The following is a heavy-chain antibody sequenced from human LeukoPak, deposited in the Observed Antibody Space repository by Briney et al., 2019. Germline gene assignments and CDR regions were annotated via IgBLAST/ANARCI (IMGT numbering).Heavy chain of an antibody. CDR3: ARLRLDTMIEDY. D-gene: IGHD3-22*01. CDR2: IYYSGST. CDR1: GGSISSYY. J-gene: IGHJ4*02. V-gene: IGHV4-59*01. Sequence: PSETLSLTCTVSGGSISSYYWGWIRQPPGKGLEWIGYIYYSGSTNYNPSLKSRVTISVDTSKNQFSLKLSSVTAADTAVYYCARLRLDTMIEDYWGQGTLVTVSS.